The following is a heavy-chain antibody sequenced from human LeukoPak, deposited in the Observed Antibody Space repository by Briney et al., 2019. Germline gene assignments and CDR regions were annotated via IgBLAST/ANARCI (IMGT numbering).Heavy chain of an antibody. CDR3: AKASWYSSSWPFDY. Sequence: GGSLRLSCAASGFTFSNYEMNWVRQAPGKGLEWISHISNIGDIIHYADSVEGRFTISRDNAKNSLYLQMTSLRAEDTAVYYCAKASWYSSSWPFDYWGQGTLVTVSS. D-gene: IGHD6-13*01. CDR1: GFTFSNYE. V-gene: IGHV3-48*03. J-gene: IGHJ4*02. CDR2: ISNIGDII.